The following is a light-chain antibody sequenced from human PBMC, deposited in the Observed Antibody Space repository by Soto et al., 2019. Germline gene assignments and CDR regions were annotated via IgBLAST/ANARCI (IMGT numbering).Light chain of an antibody. J-gene: IGLJ2*01. CDR1: SSNIGAGYD. CDR2: ANS. CDR3: QSYDSSLSGSVV. V-gene: IGLV1-40*01. Sequence: QSALTQPPSVSGAPGQRVTISCTGSSSNIGAGYDVHWYQQLPGTAPKVLIYANSHRPSGVPDRFSGSQSGTSASLAITGLQAEDEADYYCQSYDSSLSGSVVFGGGTQLTVL.